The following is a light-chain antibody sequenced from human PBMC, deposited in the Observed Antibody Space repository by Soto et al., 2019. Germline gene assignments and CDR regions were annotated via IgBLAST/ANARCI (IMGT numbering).Light chain of an antibody. J-gene: IGLJ1*01. V-gene: IGLV2-14*03. Sequence: QSALTQPASVSGSPGQSITISCTGTSSDVGGYNYVSWYQQHPGKAPKLMIYDVSNRPSGVPNRFSGSKSGNTASLTISGLQAEDDAEYYCSSYTSSSTLVYVFGTGTKLTVL. CDR2: DVS. CDR3: SSYTSSSTLVYV. CDR1: SSDVGGYNY.